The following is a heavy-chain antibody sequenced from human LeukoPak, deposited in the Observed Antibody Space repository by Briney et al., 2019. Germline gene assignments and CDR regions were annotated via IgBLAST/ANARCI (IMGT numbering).Heavy chain of an antibody. CDR1: GFTFDDYA. Sequence: GGSLRLSCAASGFTFDDYAMHWVRQAPGKGLEWVSAISWSSGSIGYADSVKGRFTISRDNAKNSLYLQMNSLRAEDTALYYCAKDGDCSSTSCYTTYGYDAFDIWGQGTMVTVSS. D-gene: IGHD2-2*02. V-gene: IGHV3-9*01. CDR3: AKDGDCSSTSCYTTYGYDAFDI. J-gene: IGHJ3*02. CDR2: ISWSSGSI.